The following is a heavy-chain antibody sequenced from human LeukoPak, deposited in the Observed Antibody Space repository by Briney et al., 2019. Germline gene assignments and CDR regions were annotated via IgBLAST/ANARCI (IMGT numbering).Heavy chain of an antibody. CDR2: IYYSGTT. V-gene: IGHV4-30-4*01. CDR1: GGSISSDHKS. CDR3: ARHAALYDSSGYYTRYNWSDP. J-gene: IGHJ5*02. D-gene: IGHD3-22*01. Sequence: HSQTLSLTCTCSGGSISSDHKSWSSVRHSPGMGLEWIAYIYYSGTTYYNPSLRNRVTMSVDTSNNQCSLKLTAVTAADAAVYYCARHAALYDSSGYYTRYNWSDPWGQGTLVTVSS.